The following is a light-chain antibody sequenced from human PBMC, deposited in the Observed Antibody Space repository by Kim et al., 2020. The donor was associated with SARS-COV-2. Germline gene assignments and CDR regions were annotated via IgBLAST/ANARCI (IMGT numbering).Light chain of an antibody. J-gene: IGLJ2*01. V-gene: IGLV2-14*01. Sequence: QSALTQPASVSGSPGQSITISCTGTSSDVGGYNYVSWHQQHPGKAPKLMIYDVSKRPSGVSNRFSGSKSGNTASLTISGLQAEDEADYYCSSYTSSSLVVFGGGTQLTVL. CDR2: DVS. CDR3: SSYTSSSLVV. CDR1: SSDVGGYNY.